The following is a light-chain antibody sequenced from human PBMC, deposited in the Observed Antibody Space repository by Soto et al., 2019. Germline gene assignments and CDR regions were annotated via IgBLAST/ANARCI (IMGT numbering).Light chain of an antibody. CDR3: SSYTSSSTLV. CDR2: EVS. Sequence: QSALTQPASVSGSPGQSITISCTGTSSDVGGYNYVSWYQQHPGKAPKFMISEVSNRPSGVSNRFSGSKSGNTASLTISGLQPEDEADYYCSSYTSSSTLVFGGGTKVTVL. V-gene: IGLV2-14*01. CDR1: SSDVGGYNY. J-gene: IGLJ2*01.